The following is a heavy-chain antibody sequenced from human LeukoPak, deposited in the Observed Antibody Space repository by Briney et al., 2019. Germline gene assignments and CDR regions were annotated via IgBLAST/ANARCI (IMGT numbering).Heavy chain of an antibody. V-gene: IGHV1-3*01. CDR2: INAGNGNT. J-gene: IGHJ5*02. CDR1: GYTFTSYA. D-gene: IGHD3-10*01. Sequence: ASVKVSCKASGYTFTSYAMHWVRQAPGQRLEWMGWINAGNGNTKYSQKFQGRVTITRDTSASTAYMELSSLGSEDTAVYYCARALNYYGSGSYYSWGQGTLVTVSS. CDR3: ARALNYYGSGSYYS.